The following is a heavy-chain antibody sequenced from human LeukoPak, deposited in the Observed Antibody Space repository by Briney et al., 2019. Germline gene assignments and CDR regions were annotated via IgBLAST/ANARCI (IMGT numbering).Heavy chain of an antibody. V-gene: IGHV3-7*01. CDR2: IKQGGSEK. Sequence: GGSLTLSCAASGFTFSSYDMSWLRQAPGKGLEWVANIKQGGSEKYYVDSVKGRFTIARDNDKHSLYLQMNSLRAEDTAVYYCARDVVYSDTTSYYYYMDVWGKGTTVTVSS. CDR3: ARDVVYSDTTSYYYYMDV. CDR1: GFTFSSYD. J-gene: IGHJ6*03. D-gene: IGHD2-2*01.